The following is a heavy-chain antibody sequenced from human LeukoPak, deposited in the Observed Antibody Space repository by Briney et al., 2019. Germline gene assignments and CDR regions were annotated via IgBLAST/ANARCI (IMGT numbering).Heavy chain of an antibody. V-gene: IGHV4-39*07. Sequence: PSETLSLTCTVSGGSISGSSYYWGWIRQPPGKGLQWIGSVYYSGSTYYNPSLKSRVTMSVDTSKNQFSLNLSSVTAADTAVYYCARDSRYCNSISCYGRPGYYGLDVWGQGTTVTVSS. J-gene: IGHJ6*02. CDR1: GGSISGSSYY. CDR3: ARDSRYCNSISCYGRPGYYGLDV. CDR2: VYYSGST. D-gene: IGHD2-2*01.